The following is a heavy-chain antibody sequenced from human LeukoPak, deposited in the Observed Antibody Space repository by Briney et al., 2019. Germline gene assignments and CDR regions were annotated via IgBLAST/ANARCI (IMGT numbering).Heavy chain of an antibody. CDR3: ARLKYYGSPD. D-gene: IGHD3-10*01. CDR1: GDSISSSSDY. Sequence: TSETLSLTCTVSGDSISSSSDYWGWIRQPPEKGLEWIGSIYYSGSTYYNPSLKSRVTISVDTSKNQFSLELSSVTAADTAVYYCARLKYYGSPDWGQGTLVTVSS. CDR2: IYYSGST. J-gene: IGHJ4*02. V-gene: IGHV4-39*07.